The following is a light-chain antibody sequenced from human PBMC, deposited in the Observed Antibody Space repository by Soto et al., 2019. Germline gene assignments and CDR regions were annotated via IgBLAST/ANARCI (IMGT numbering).Light chain of an antibody. V-gene: IGKV3-15*01. CDR1: QTISND. Sequence: EVVMTQSPATVSVSPGEGVTLSCRASQTISNDLAWYQQKPGQAPRILIYGASTRATGVPARFSGGGSGTELTLTISSLQSEDFAFYYCQQNNKWPPVTFGGGTKVEIK. CDR2: GAS. J-gene: IGKJ4*01. CDR3: QQNNKWPPVT.